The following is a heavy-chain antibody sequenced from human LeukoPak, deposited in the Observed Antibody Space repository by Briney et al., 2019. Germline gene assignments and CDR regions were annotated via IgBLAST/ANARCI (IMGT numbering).Heavy chain of an antibody. CDR1: GFTFNSYW. CDR2: IKQDGSDK. V-gene: IGHV3-7*03. J-gene: IGHJ4*02. Sequence: PGGSLRLSCAASGFTFNSYWMTWVRQAPGKGLEWVADIKQDGSDKYYAGSVKGRFTISRDNAKNSLYLQMNSLRAEDTAVYFCARYNSAWKTDDYWGQGTLVNVSS. D-gene: IGHD6-19*01. CDR3: ARYNSAWKTDDY.